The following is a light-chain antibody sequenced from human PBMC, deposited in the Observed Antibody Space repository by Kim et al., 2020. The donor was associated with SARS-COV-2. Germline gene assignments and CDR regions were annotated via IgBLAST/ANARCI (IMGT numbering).Light chain of an antibody. V-gene: IGLV2-11*01. Sequence: QSALTQPRSVSGSPGQSVTISCTGTSSDVGGYNYVSWYQQHPGKAPKLMIYDVSNRPSGVPDRFSGSKSGNTASLTISGLQAEDEADYYCCSYAGSYTRYVFGTGTKVTVL. CDR3: CSYAGSYTRYV. CDR2: DVS. CDR1: SSDVGGYNY. J-gene: IGLJ1*01.